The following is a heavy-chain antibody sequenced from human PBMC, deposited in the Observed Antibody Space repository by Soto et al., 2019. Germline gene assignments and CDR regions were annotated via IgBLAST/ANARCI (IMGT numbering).Heavy chain of an antibody. CDR1: GFTFSSSG. J-gene: IGHJ4*02. V-gene: IGHV3-30*18. CDR2: ISYDGSKK. D-gene: IGHD3-22*01. CDR3: AKDGGYDSSGFYRNSDY. Sequence: QVQLVESGGGVVQPGRSLTLSCAASGFTFSSSGMHWVRQAPGKGLEWVGFISYDGSKKFLGDSVKGRFIISRDNSKNTVYVEMNGLRNEDTAVYYCAKDGGYDSSGFYRNSDYWGQGILVIVSS.